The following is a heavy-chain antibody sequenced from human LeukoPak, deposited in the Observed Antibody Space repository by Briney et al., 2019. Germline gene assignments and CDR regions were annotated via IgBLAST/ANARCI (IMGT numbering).Heavy chain of an antibody. J-gene: IGHJ4*02. CDR3: TKYRSGWSQDY. CDR2: IKSKTDGGTT. D-gene: IGHD6-19*01. V-gene: IGHV3-15*01. CDR1: GFTFSNAW. Sequence: PGGSLGLSCAASGFTFSNAWMNWVRQAPGKRLEWVGRIKSKTDGGTTAYAAPVKGRFTISRDDSKNTLYLQMNSLEIEDTAVYYCTKYRSGWSQDYWGQGTLVTVSS.